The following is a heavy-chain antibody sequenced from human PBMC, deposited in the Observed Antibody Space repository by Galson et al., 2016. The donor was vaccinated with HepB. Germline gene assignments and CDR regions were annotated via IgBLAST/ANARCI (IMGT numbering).Heavy chain of an antibody. J-gene: IGHJ6*02. D-gene: IGHD6-25*01. CDR3: ARNLRPPGYYGMDV. V-gene: IGHV3-23*01. Sequence: SLRLSCAASGFIFNNYALTWVRQAPGMGLEWVSTITYTGAGSYYADSVKGRFTISRDNSKNTLYLQMNSLRAEDTAVYYCARNLRPPGYYGMDVWGQGTTVTVSS. CDR2: ITYTGAGS. CDR1: GFIFNNYA.